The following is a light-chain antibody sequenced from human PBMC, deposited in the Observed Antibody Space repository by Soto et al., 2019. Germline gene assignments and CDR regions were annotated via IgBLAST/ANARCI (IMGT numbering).Light chain of an antibody. V-gene: IGLV1-40*01. CDR3: QSYDSSLSGVV. CDR1: SSNIGAGFD. J-gene: IGLJ2*01. CDR2: VNN. Sequence: QLVLTQPPSVSGAPGQRVTISCTGTSSNIGAGFDVHWYQQLPGTAPKLLIYVNNHRPSGVPDRFSGSISATSASLAITGLQAEDEADYYCQSYDSSLSGVVFGGGTKLTVL.